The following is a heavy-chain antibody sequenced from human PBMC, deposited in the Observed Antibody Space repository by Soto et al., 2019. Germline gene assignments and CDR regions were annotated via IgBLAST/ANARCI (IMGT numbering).Heavy chain of an antibody. V-gene: IGHV4-31*03. Sequence: SETLSLTCTVSGGSISNGGYYWSWIRQHPGKGLEWIGYIYYSGSTYYNPSLKSRVTISVDTSKNQFSLKLSSVTAADTAVYYCARGGLERAHKVRNWFDPWGQGTLVTVSS. CDR2: IYYSGST. CDR1: GGSISNGGYY. D-gene: IGHD1-1*01. J-gene: IGHJ5*02. CDR3: ARGGLERAHKVRNWFDP.